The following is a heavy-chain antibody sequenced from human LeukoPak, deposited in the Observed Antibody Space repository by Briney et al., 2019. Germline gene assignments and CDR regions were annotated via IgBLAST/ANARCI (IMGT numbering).Heavy chain of an antibody. J-gene: IGHJ4*02. Sequence: SETLSLTCTVSGGSISSSSYYWGWIRQPPRKGLEWIGSIYYSGSTYYNPSLKSRVTISVDTSKNQFSLKLSSVTAADTAVYYCARHVFRTTVAPNFDYWGQGTLVTVSS. CDR3: ARHVFRTTVAPNFDY. D-gene: IGHD4-23*01. V-gene: IGHV4-39*01. CDR1: GGSISSSSYY. CDR2: IYYSGST.